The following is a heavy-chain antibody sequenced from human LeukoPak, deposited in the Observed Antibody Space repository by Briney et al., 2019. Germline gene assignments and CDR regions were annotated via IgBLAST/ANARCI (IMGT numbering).Heavy chain of an antibody. D-gene: IGHD2-2*01. CDR2: IIPIFGTA. V-gene: IGHV1-69*01. CDR3: ARIVPICSSTSCYDV. J-gene: IGHJ6*04. CDR1: GGTFSSYA. Sequence: GSSVKVSCKASGGTFSSYAISWVRQAPGQGLEWMGGIIPIFGTANYAQKFQGRVTITAGESTSTAYMELSSLRSEDTAVYYCARIVPICSSTSCYDVWGKGTTVTVSS.